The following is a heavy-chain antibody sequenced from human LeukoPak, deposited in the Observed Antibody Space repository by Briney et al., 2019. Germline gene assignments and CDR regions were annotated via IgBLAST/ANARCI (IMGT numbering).Heavy chain of an antibody. Sequence: GGSLRLSCAASGFTFSTYAMSWVRQAPGKGLEWVSAISASGGSTYYADSVKGRFTISRDNSKNTLYLQMNSLRAEDTAVYYCAKDWNYYDSSGYYSPFDYWGQGTLVTVSS. D-gene: IGHD3-22*01. V-gene: IGHV3-23*01. CDR3: AKDWNYYDSSGYYSPFDY. J-gene: IGHJ4*02. CDR1: GFTFSTYA. CDR2: ISASGGST.